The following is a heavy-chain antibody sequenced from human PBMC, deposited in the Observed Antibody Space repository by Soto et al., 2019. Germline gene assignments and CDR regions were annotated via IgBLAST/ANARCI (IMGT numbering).Heavy chain of an antibody. D-gene: IGHD3-3*01. CDR1: GFTFSSYS. Sequence: EVQLVESGGGLVQPGGSLRLSCAASGFTFSSYSMNWVRQAPGKGLEWVSYISSSSSTISYADSVKGRFTISRDNAKNSLYLQMNSLRAEDTAVYYCARPIYDFWSGYYFILSTGFDYWGQGTLLTVSS. CDR3: ARPIYDFWSGYYFILSTGFDY. V-gene: IGHV3-48*01. CDR2: ISSSSSTI. J-gene: IGHJ4*02.